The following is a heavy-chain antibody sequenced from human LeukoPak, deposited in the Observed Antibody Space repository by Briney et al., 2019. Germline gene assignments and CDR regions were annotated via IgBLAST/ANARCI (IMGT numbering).Heavy chain of an antibody. D-gene: IGHD3-16*01. CDR1: GFTFSSYD. V-gene: IGHV3-23*01. CDR3: AKDYGGALYFFDY. J-gene: IGHJ4*02. Sequence: GGSLRLPCAASGFTFSSYDMSWVRQAPGRGLEWVSAIGGGGTPYYADSLKGRFTISRDNSKNTLYLQMNSLRPEDTAVYYCAKDYGGALYFFDYWGQGTLVTVSS. CDR2: IGGGGTP.